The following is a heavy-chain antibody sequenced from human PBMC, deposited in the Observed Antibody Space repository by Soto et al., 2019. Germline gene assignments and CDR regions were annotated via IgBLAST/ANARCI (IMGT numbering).Heavy chain of an antibody. CDR2: VKEDGRDK. V-gene: IGHV3-7*03. D-gene: IGHD6-19*01. CDR3: ARSYSSGWEFDY. Sequence: PGGSLRLSCAASGFSFSSYWMTWVRQAPGKGLEWVANVKEDGRDKDYVASVKGRFTISRDNANKSVALEMSSLRVEDTAVYYCARSYSSGWEFDYWGQGTQVTVSS. J-gene: IGHJ4*02. CDR1: GFSFSSYW.